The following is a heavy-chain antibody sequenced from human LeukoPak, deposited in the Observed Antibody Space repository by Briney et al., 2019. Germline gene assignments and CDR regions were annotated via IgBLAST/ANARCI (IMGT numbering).Heavy chain of an antibody. CDR3: AAGGSSNFDY. J-gene: IGHJ4*02. V-gene: IGHV1-58*02. Sequence: ASVKVSCKASGFTFTSSATQWVRQARGQRLEWIGWIVVGSGNTNYAQKFQERVTITRDMSTSTAYMELSSLRSEDTAVYYCAAGGSSNFDYWGQGTLVTVSS. D-gene: IGHD1-26*01. CDR1: GFTFTSSA. CDR2: IVVGSGNT.